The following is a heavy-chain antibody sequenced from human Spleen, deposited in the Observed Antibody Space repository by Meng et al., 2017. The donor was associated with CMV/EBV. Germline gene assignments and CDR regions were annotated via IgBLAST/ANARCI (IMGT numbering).Heavy chain of an antibody. J-gene: IGHJ4*02. D-gene: IGHD3-10*01. CDR3: ARDIRSGAAAY. CDR2: INPNSGGT. V-gene: IGHV1-2*02. CDR1: GYTFSDYY. Sequence: ASVKVSCKASGYTFSDYYIHWVRQAPGQGPEWMGWINPNSGGTAYAERFQDRITMTTDSSITTVYMELNRLTSDDTAMFYCARDIRSGAAAYWGQGTQVTVSS.